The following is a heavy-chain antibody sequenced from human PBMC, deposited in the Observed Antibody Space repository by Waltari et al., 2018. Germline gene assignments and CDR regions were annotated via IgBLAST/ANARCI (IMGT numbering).Heavy chain of an antibody. J-gene: IGHJ4*02. Sequence: QVQLVESGGGVVQPGRSLRLSCEASGFGFRNFGKHWVSQAPGKGLEWVAVISYDGNKKYYADSVKGRFTISRDNSKNMLYLQMSSMRTEDTAVYYCAKLFDSSGNDFDHWGQGTLVTVSS. CDR3: AKLFDSSGNDFDH. V-gene: IGHV3-30*18. D-gene: IGHD6-19*01. CDR1: GFGFRNFG. CDR2: ISYDGNKK.